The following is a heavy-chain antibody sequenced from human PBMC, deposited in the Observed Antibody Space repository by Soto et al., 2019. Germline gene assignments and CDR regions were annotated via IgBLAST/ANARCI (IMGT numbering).Heavy chain of an antibody. Sequence: QITLKESGPTLVKPTQTLTLTCTFSGLSLSTTGVGVGWIRQPLGKALEWLALIYWDDDKRYSPSLKSRLTNTKDTSKNQVVLTMTNMDPVDTATYYCVQSRCGGDCLQSYSSHSYYGLDVWGQGTTVTVSS. J-gene: IGHJ6*02. CDR2: IYWDDDK. V-gene: IGHV2-5*02. D-gene: IGHD2-21*02. CDR3: VQSRCGGDCLQSYSSHSYYGLDV. CDR1: GLSLSTTGVG.